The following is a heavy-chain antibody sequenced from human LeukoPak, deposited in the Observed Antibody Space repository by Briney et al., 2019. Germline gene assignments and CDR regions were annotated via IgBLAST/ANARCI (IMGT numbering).Heavy chain of an antibody. CDR1: GFTFNKFA. J-gene: IGHJ4*02. CDR2: IIENGGET. Sequence: HPGGSLRLSCAASGFTFNKFAMSWARQAPGKGLEWVSGIIENGGETYYADSVRGRFTISRDNSKNTLYLQMNSLRAEDTAVYYCAKDYEYNSNTWYFHWGRGTLVSVSS. CDR3: AKDYEYNSNTWYFH. D-gene: IGHD6-13*01. V-gene: IGHV3-23*01.